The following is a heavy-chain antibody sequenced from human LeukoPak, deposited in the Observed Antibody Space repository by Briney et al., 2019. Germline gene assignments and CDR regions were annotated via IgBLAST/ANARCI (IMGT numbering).Heavy chain of an antibody. CDR1: GFTFSIYW. V-gene: IGHV3-7*01. J-gene: IGHJ3*02. CDR3: ARGGQYYDFWSGYLGAAFDI. CDR2: IKQDGREK. Sequence: GGSPRLSCAASGFTFSIYWISWVRHAPAKGRGCGANIKQDGREKYYVHSVEGRFTISRDNAKNSLYLQMNSLRAEDTAVYYCARGGQYYDFWSGYLGAAFDIWGQGTMVTVSS. D-gene: IGHD3-3*01.